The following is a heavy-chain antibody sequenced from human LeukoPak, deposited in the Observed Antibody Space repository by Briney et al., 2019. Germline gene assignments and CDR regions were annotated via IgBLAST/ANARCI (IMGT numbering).Heavy chain of an antibody. CDR2: IYTSGST. CDR3: ARDRYDFWSGGGGGLFDY. Sequence: SETLSLTCTVSGGSISSGSYYWSWIRQPAGKGLEWIGRIYTSGSTNYNPSLKSRVTISVDTSKNQFSLKLSSVTAADTAVYYCARDRYDFWSGGGGGLFDYWGQGTLVTVSS. CDR1: GGSISSGSYY. J-gene: IGHJ4*02. D-gene: IGHD3-3*01. V-gene: IGHV4-61*02.